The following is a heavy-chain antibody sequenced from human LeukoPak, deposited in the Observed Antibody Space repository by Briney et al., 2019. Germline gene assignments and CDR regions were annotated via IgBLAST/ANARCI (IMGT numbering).Heavy chain of an antibody. D-gene: IGHD3-3*01. CDR2: ISRCGDNI. V-gene: IGHV3-23*01. J-gene: IGHJ5*02. CDR1: GFTFRSYG. CDR3: AKDLRRDDFWSGYHR. Sequence: PGGSLRLSFAVSGFTFRSYGMNWVRQAPGKGVELVSAISRCGDNINYADSVKGRVTMSRDNSKNTLYLQMNSLRAEDTAVYYCAKDLRRDDFWSGYHRWGQGTLVTVS.